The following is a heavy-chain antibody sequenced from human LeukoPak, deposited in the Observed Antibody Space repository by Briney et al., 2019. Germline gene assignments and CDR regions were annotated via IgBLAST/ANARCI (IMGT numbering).Heavy chain of an antibody. J-gene: IGHJ4*02. CDR3: ARDLRGPIDY. CDR1: GGSISSYY. Sequence: MPSETLSLTCTVSGGSISSYYWSWIRQPPGKGLEWIGYIYYSGSTNYNPPLKSRVTISVDTSKNQFSLKLSSVTAADTAVYYCARDLRGPIDYWGQGTLVTVSS. CDR2: IYYSGST. V-gene: IGHV4-59*01. D-gene: IGHD3-10*01.